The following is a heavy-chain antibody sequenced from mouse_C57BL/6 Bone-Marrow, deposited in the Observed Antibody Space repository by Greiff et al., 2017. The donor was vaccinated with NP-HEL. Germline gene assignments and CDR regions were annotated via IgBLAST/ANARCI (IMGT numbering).Heavy chain of an antibody. CDR2: ISDGGSYT. J-gene: IGHJ3*01. V-gene: IGHV5-4*01. CDR1: GFTFSSYA. Sequence: EVHLVESGGGLVKPGGSLKLSCAASGFTFSSYAMSWVRQTPEKRLEWVATISDGGSYTYYPDNVKGRFTISRDNAKNNLYLQMSHLKSEDTAMYYCARGDDYDEGAFAYWGQGTLVTVSA. CDR3: ARGDDYDEGAFAY. D-gene: IGHD2-4*01.